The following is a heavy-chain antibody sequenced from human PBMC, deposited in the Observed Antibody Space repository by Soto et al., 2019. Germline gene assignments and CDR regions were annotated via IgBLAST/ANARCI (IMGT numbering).Heavy chain of an antibody. J-gene: IGHJ5*02. CDR2: LDPEDGET. V-gene: IGHV1-24*01. CDR3: ATYLEVGAVAGPAALGFCP. Sequence: ASVKVSCKVSGSTLTELSMHWVRQAPGKGLEWMGGLDPEDGETIYAQKFQGRVTMTEDTSTDTAYLELSSLRSWDTAVYYCATYLEVGAVAGPAALGFCPWGQGTLVTVSS. CDR1: GSTLTELS. D-gene: IGHD6-19*01.